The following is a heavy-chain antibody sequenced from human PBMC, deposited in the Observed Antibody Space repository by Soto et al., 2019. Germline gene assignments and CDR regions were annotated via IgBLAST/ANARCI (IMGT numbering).Heavy chain of an antibody. D-gene: IGHD2-2*01. V-gene: IGHV1-8*01. J-gene: IGHJ5*02. CDR1: GYTFTSYD. Sequence: ASVKVSCKASGYTFTSYDINWVRQATGQGLEWMGWMNPNSGNTGYAQKFQGRVTMTRNTSISTAYMELSSLRSEDTAVYYCARVVPAAIGWFDPWGQGPLVTVSS. CDR2: MNPNSGNT. CDR3: ARVVPAAIGWFDP.